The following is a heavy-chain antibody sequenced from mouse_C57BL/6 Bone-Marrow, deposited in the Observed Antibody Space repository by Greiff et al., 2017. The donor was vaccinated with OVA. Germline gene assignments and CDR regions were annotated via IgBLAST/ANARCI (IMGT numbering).Heavy chain of an antibody. CDR2: IYPRSGNT. CDR1: GYTFTSYG. J-gene: IGHJ3*01. Sequence: VQLQQSGAELARPGASVKLSCKASGYTFTSYGISWVKQRTGQGLEWIGEIYPRSGNTYYNEKFKGKATLTADKSSSTAYMELRSLTSEDSAVYFCARGGYDYALFAYWGQGTLVTVSA. V-gene: IGHV1-81*01. CDR3: ARGGYDYALFAY. D-gene: IGHD2-4*01.